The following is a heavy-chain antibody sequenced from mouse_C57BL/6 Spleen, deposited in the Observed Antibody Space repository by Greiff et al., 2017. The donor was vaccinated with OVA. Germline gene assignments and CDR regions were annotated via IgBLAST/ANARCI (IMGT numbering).Heavy chain of an antibody. CDR2: IYPGDGDT. CDR3: ARSGSAPAWFAY. D-gene: IGHD1-1*01. V-gene: IGHV1-82*01. J-gene: IGHJ3*01. CDR1: GYAFSSSW. Sequence: QVQLQQSGPELVKPGASVKISCKASGYAFSSSWMNWVKQRPGKGLECIGRIYPGDGDTNYNGKFKGKATLTADKSSSTAYMQLSSLTAEDSAVYFCARSGSAPAWFAYWGQGTLVTVSA.